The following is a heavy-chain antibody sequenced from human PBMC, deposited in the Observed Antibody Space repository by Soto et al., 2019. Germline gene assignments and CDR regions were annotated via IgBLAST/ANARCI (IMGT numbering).Heavy chain of an antibody. CDR1: GFTFDDYA. Sequence: GGSLRLSCAASGFTFDDYAMHWVRQAPGKGLEWVSGISWNSGSIGYADSVKGRFTISRDNAKNSLYLQMNSLRAEDTSLYYCAKGRYGDFVGGKENWGQGTLVTVSS. J-gene: IGHJ4*02. CDR2: ISWNSGSI. D-gene: IGHD4-17*01. V-gene: IGHV3-9*01. CDR3: AKGRYGDFVGGKEN.